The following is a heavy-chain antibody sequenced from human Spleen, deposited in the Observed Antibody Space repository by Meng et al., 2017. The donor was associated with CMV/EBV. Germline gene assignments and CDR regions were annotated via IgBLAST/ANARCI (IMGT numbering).Heavy chain of an antibody. CDR2: INSKSGDI. J-gene: IGHJ6*02. CDR1: GFTFDDYG. Sequence: GGSLRLSCAASGFTFDDYGMSWVRQAPGKGLEWVSSINSKSGDIYYADSVKGRFTISRDNAKNSLYLQLNSLRAEDTALYYCARDHCSSASCFRGYYGMDVWGQGTTVTVSS. D-gene: IGHD2-2*01. CDR3: ARDHCSSASCFRGYYGMDV. V-gene: IGHV3-21*01.